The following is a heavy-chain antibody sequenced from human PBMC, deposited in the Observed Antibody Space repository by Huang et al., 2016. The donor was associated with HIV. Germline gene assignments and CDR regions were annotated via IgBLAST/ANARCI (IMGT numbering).Heavy chain of an antibody. CDR1: GGTFSSCG. CDR2: IIPIFGTP. Sequence: QVQLVQAGAEVKKPGSSVKVSCRASGGTFSSCGISGVRQAPGQGLEWMGRIIPIFGTPNYAQKFQGRVTITADESTSTAYMELSSLRSEDTAVYYCARWEAAADNNWFDPWGQGTLVTVSS. CDR3: ARWEAAADNNWFDP. J-gene: IGHJ5*02. V-gene: IGHV1-69*18. D-gene: IGHD6-13*01.